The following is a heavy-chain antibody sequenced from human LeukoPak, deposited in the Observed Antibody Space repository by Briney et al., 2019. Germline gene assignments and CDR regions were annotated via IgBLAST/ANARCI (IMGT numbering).Heavy chain of an antibody. CDR1: GGSISSSNNY. Sequence: SETLSLTCTVCGGSISSSNNYWGWLRQPPGKGLEWIGSIYYSGSTYYNPSLKSRVTISLYTSKNQFSLKLNSVTAADTAVYYCARDNCNSAICRKKFDSWGQGTLVTVSS. CDR3: ARDNCNSAICRKKFDS. V-gene: IGHV4-39*07. CDR2: IYYSGST. D-gene: IGHD2-2*01. J-gene: IGHJ4*02.